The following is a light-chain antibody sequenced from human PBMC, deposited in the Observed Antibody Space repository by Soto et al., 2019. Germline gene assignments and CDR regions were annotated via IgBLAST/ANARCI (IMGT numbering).Light chain of an antibody. CDR2: DAS. CDR3: QQRSNWPAIT. CDR1: QSVSSY. J-gene: IGKJ5*01. Sequence: EIVLTQSPATLSLSPGERATLSCRASQSVSSYLAWYQQKPGQAPRLLIYDASNRATGIPARFSASGSGIDFTLTISSIEPEDFAVYYCQQRSNWPAITFGQGTRLEIK. V-gene: IGKV3-11*01.